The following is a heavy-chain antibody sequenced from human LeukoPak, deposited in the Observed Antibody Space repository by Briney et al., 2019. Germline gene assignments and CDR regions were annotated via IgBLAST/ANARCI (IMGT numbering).Heavy chain of an antibody. Sequence: PGGSLRLSCAVSGLTLSNGWMNWVRQAPGKGLEWVGRIRSQTAGGTTDFAAPVKGRFSISRDDSKNSLYLQMNSLTSEDTAVYYCAHGSAQYYEYWGQGTLVTVSS. D-gene: IGHD2-15*01. V-gene: IGHV3-15*07. CDR1: GLTLSNGW. J-gene: IGHJ1*01. CDR3: AHGSAQYYEY. CDR2: IRSQTAGGTT.